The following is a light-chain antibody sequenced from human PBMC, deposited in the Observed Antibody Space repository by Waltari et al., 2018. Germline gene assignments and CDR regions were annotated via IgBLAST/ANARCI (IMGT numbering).Light chain of an antibody. Sequence: QSALTQPASVSGSPGQSITISCTGTSSDVGGYNYVSWSQQHPGKAPQLMLYDVSNRPSGVSNRFSGSKSGNTASLTISGLQAEDEADYYCSSYTSSSTLDVFGTGTKVTVL. CDR1: SSDVGGYNY. CDR3: SSYTSSSTLDV. CDR2: DVS. V-gene: IGLV2-14*01. J-gene: IGLJ1*01.